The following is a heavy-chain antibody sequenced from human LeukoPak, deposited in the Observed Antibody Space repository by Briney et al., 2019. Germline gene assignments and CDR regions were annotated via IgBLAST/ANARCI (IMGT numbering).Heavy chain of an antibody. V-gene: IGHV1-2*02. Sequence: ASVKVSCKAFGYTITGYYIHWVRQAPGQGLEWMGWINPNNGGTNTAQKFQGRVTMTRDTSIGTAYMELNRLTYDDTAVYYCGRDRHWNQGNFDYWGQGTLVTVSS. CDR3: GRDRHWNQGNFDY. D-gene: IGHD1-1*01. CDR2: INPNNGGT. CDR1: GYTITGYY. J-gene: IGHJ4*02.